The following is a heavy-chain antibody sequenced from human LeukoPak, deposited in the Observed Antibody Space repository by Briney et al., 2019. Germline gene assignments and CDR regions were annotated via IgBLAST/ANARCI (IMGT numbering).Heavy chain of an antibody. V-gene: IGHV4-61*02. CDR3: ARVGEGPYGSGSYYEDGGDY. CDR1: VGSISSGSYY. J-gene: IGHJ4*02. CDR2: IYTSGST. Sequence: PSQTLSLTCTVSVGSISSGSYYWSWIRQPAGKGLEWIGRIYTSGSTNYNPSLTSRVPISVDTSKNQFSLKLTSVTAADTAVYYCARVGEGPYGSGSYYEDGGDYWGQGTLVTVSS. D-gene: IGHD3-10*01.